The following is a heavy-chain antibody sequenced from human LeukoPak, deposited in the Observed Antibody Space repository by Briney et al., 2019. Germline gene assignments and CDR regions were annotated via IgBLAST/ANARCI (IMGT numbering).Heavy chain of an antibody. J-gene: IGHJ5*02. D-gene: IGHD6-13*01. CDR2: ITANNTTK. CDR3: AAASAFSSSWRS. CDR1: GLSFSSYN. V-gene: IGHV3-48*01. Sequence: GGSLRFSCTASGLSFSSYNMSWVRQAPGKEPEWVAYITANNTTKYYADSVKGRFTISRDNAKKSLFLQMDSLRAEDTAVYYCAAASAFSSSWRSWGQGTVVTVSS.